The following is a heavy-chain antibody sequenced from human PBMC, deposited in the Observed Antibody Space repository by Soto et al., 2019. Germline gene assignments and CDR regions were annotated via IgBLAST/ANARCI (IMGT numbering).Heavy chain of an antibody. CDR1: GFMFSAYT. V-gene: IGHV3-21*01. Sequence: GGSLRLSCAASGFMFSAYTMNWVRQAPGKGLEWLSSISDDSSYIDYADSLRGRFTASRDNARKSLYLQIDSLGVEDTAVYYCATPYYFNHWGPGTLVTVSS. J-gene: IGHJ1*01. D-gene: IGHD3-16*01. CDR3: ATPYYFNH. CDR2: ISDDSSYI.